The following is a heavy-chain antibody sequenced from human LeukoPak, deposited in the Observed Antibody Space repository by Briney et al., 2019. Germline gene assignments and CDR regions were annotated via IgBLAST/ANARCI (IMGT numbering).Heavy chain of an antibody. D-gene: IGHD3-10*01. Sequence: SQTLSLTCLISGDSVSSNSAAWNWIRQSLSRGLEWLGRTYYRSKWYSYSAVSVKSRIIINPDTSKNQFSLQLNSVTPEDTAVYYCARGPGALLPWGQGILVTVSS. CDR3: ARGPGALLP. V-gene: IGHV6-1*01. CDR1: GDSVSSNSAA. J-gene: IGHJ5*02. CDR2: TYYRSKWYS.